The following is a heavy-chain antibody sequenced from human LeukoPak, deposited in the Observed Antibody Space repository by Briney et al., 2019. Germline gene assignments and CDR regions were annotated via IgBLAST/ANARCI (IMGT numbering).Heavy chain of an antibody. Sequence: GGSLRLSCAASGFTFSNAWMSWVRQAPGKGLESGGRIKSKTDGGTTDYAAPVKGRFTISRDDSKNTLYLQMNSLKTEDTAVYYCTTVVGATTGSPFDYWGQGTLVTVSS. CDR2: IKSKTDGGTT. CDR1: GFTFSNAW. J-gene: IGHJ4*02. CDR3: TTVVGATTGSPFDY. V-gene: IGHV3-15*01. D-gene: IGHD1-26*01.